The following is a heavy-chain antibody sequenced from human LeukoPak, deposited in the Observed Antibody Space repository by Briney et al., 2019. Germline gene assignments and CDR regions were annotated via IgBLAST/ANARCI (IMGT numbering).Heavy chain of an antibody. V-gene: IGHV3-66*01. D-gene: IGHD5-24*01. CDR3: ARVNSAFDI. CDR2: IYNGGST. J-gene: IGHJ3*02. CDR1: GFTFSDYT. Sequence: GGSLRLSCAASGFTFSDYTMNWVRQAPGKGLEWVSLIYNGGSTYYVDSVKGRFTISTDNSKNTLYLQMNSLRAEDTAVYYCARVNSAFDIWGQGTMVTVSS.